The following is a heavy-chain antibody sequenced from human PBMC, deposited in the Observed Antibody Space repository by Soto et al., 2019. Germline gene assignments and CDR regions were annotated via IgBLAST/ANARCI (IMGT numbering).Heavy chain of an antibody. Sequence: QVQLVQSGAEVKQPGSSVKVSCKASGGTFSSYSINWVRQAPGQGLEWMGGIIPIFGTANYAQKFLGRVTHTADESTSTAHMARSSLRKEHTAGYYCTRPFQAWPGGSYFDLLGRGTLVTASS. V-gene: IGHV1-69*01. CDR3: TRPFQAWPGGSYFDL. CDR2: IIPIFGTA. J-gene: IGHJ2*01. CDR1: GGTFSSYS. D-gene: IGHD2-21*01.